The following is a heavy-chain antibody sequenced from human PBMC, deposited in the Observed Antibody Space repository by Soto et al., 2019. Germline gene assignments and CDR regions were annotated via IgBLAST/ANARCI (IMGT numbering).Heavy chain of an antibody. J-gene: IGHJ4*02. D-gene: IGHD1-1*01. CDR1: GHTLPELS. V-gene: IGHV1-24*01. Sequence: QVKLLQSGAEVKKPGASGKVSCKVSGHTLPELSMPWVRQAPGRGLEWMGGFDPEDGETIFAQKFQGRVTMTEDTTYMELTSLRSEDTAVYYCAAGGTRWLHSPFDYWGQGTLVTISS. CDR2: FDPEDGET. CDR3: AAGGTRWLHSPFDY.